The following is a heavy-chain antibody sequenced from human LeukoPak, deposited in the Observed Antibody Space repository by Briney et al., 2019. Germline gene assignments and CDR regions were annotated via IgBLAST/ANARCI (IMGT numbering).Heavy chain of an antibody. Sequence: PGGSLRLSCAASGFTFSSYGMHWVRQAPGKGLEWVAVIWYDGSNKYYADSVEGRFTISRDNSKNTLYLQMNSLRAEDTAVYYCARDSSGLNWFDPWGQGTLVTVSS. CDR3: ARDSSGLNWFDP. CDR2: IWYDGSNK. CDR1: GFTFSSYG. V-gene: IGHV3-33*01. D-gene: IGHD3-22*01. J-gene: IGHJ5*02.